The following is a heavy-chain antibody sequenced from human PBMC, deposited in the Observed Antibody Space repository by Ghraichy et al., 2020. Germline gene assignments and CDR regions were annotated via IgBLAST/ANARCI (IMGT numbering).Heavy chain of an antibody. V-gene: IGHV4-31*03. Sequence: SETLSLTCTVSGGSISSGGYYWSWIRQHPGKGLEWIGYIYYSGSTYYNPSLKSRVTISVDTSKNQFSLKLSSVTAADTAVYYCARDNHCSSTSCSGYYYYYMDVWGKGTTVTVSS. D-gene: IGHD2-2*01. J-gene: IGHJ6*03. CDR2: IYYSGST. CDR1: GGSISSGGYY. CDR3: ARDNHCSSTSCSGYYYYYMDV.